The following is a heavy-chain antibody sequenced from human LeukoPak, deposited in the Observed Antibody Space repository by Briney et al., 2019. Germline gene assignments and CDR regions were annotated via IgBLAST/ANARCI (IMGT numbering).Heavy chain of an antibody. CDR1: GGSISGSSYY. V-gene: IGHV4-39*07. CDR2: IYYSGST. Sequence: PSETLSLTCTVSGGSISGSSYYWGWIRQPPGKGLEWIGYIYYSGSTYYNPSLKSRVTISVDTSKNQFSLKLSSVTAADTAVYYCARFYDSSGYYPDAFDIWGQGTMVTVSS. CDR3: ARFYDSSGYYPDAFDI. J-gene: IGHJ3*02. D-gene: IGHD3-22*01.